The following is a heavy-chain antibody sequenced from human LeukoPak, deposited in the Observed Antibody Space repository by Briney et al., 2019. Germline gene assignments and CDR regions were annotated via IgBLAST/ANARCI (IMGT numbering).Heavy chain of an antibody. CDR3: ARIDGYNYDY. CDR1: GGSISSYY. J-gene: IGHJ4*02. CDR2: IYYSGST. V-gene: IGHV4-59*01. Sequence: SETLSLTCTVSGGSISSYYWSWIRQPPGKGLEWIGYIYYSGSTNYNPSLKSRVTISVDTSKNQFSLKLSSVTAADTAVYYSARIDGYNYDYWGQGTLVTVSS. D-gene: IGHD5-24*01.